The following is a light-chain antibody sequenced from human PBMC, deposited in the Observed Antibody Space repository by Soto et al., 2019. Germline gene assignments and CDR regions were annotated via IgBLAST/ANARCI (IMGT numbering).Light chain of an antibody. J-gene: IGLJ1*01. CDR3: SSYAGSNTVYV. CDR1: GSDFGGYNF. V-gene: IGLV2-8*01. CDR2: HVT. Sequence: QSVLTQPPSASGSPGQSVTISCTGTGSDFGGYNFVSWYQQHPGKAPKLIIYHVTKRPSGVPDRFSGSKSGNKASLTVSGLQAEDEADYYCSSYAGSNTVYVFGTGTKVTVL.